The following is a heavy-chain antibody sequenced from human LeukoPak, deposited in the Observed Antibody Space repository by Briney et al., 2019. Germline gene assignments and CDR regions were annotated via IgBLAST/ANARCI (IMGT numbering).Heavy chain of an antibody. CDR3: AREGGYDILDN. J-gene: IGHJ4*02. CDR2: ISSGNTI. D-gene: IGHD5-12*01. Sequence: GGSLRLSCAASGFTFSSYEMNWVRQAPGKGLEWVSYISSGNTIYYADSVKGRFIISRDNAKNSLYLQMNNLRAEDTAVYYCAREGGYDILDNLGQGTLVTVSS. V-gene: IGHV3-48*03. CDR1: GFTFSSYE.